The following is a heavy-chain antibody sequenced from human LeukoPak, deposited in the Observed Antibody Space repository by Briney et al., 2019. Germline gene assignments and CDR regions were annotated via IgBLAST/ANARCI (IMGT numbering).Heavy chain of an antibody. CDR1: GYTFTGYY. Sequence: ASVKVSCKASGYTFTGYYMHWVRQAPGQGLEWMGRINPNSGGTNYAQKFQGRVTMTRDTSISTAYMELSRLRSDDTAVYYCARDGKRSVVPAAIWRFDPWGQGTLVTVSS. CDR3: ARDGKRSVVPAAIWRFDP. CDR2: INPNSGGT. J-gene: IGHJ5*02. V-gene: IGHV1-2*06. D-gene: IGHD2-2*02.